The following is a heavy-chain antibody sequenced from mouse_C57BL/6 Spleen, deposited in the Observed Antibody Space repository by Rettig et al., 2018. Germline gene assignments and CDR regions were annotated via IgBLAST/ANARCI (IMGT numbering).Heavy chain of an antibody. CDR3: ARILDGYPYAMDY. CDR2: IYPGDGDT. V-gene: IGHV1-82*01. J-gene: IGHJ4*01. CDR1: GYAFSSSW. D-gene: IGHD2-3*01. Sequence: QVQLQQSGPELVKPGASVKISCKASGYAFSSSWMNWVKQRPGKGLEWIGRIYPGDGDTNYNGKFKGKATLTADKSSSTAYMQLSSLTSEDSAVYFCARILDGYPYAMDYWGQGTSVTVSS.